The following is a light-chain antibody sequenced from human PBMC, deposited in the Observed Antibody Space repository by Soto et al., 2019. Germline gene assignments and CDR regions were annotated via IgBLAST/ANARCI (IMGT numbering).Light chain of an antibody. J-gene: IGLJ2*01. V-gene: IGLV2-14*03. CDR3: SSYTSSSTLVV. Sequence: QSALTQPASVSGSPGQSITISCTGTSSDVGGYNYVSWYQQHPGKAPKLMIYDVSDRPSGVSNRFSGSKSGNTASLVISGLQAGDEADYYCSSYTSSSTLVVFGGGTQLTVL. CDR1: SSDVGGYNY. CDR2: DVS.